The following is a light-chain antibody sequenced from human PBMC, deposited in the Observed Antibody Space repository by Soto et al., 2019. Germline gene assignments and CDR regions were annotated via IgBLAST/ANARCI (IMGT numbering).Light chain of an antibody. CDR2: HAS. CDR1: RSVGSS. V-gene: IGKV3-11*01. CDR3: QPRSNRALI. Sequence: EIVLTQSPATLSLSPGERATLSCRAGRSVGSSLAWYQQKAGQAPRLLIYHASNRATGIPARFSGSGSGTDFTLTVSSLEPEDFATYYCQPRSNRALIFGGGTKVEIK. J-gene: IGKJ4*01.